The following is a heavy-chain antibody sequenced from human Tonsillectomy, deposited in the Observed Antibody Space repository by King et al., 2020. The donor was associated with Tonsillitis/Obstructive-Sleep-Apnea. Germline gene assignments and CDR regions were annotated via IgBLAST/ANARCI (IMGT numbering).Heavy chain of an antibody. V-gene: IGHV3-23*04. D-gene: IGHD3-3*01. CDR2: ISGSGGPT. J-gene: IGHJ4*02. CDR3: ARGSDDFYY. CDR1: GFTFSNYA. Sequence: VQLVESGGGLVQPGGSLRLSCAASGFTFSNYAMSWVRQAPGKGLEWVSTISGSGGPTYYADSVKGRFTISRDNSKNTLYLHMNSLRADDTAVYYCARGSDDFYYWGQGTLVTVSS.